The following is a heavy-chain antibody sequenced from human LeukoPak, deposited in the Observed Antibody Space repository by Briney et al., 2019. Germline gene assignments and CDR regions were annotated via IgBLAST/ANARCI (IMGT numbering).Heavy chain of an antibody. CDR1: GYSFTSYW. V-gene: IGHV5-51*01. J-gene: IGHJ6*02. CDR2: IYPGDSDS. Sequence: GESLKISCKGSGYSFTSYWIGWVRQMPGKGLEWMGIIYPGDSDSRYSPSFQGQVTISADKSISTAYLQWSSLKASDTAMYYCARPAAAGNYYYYGMDVWGQGTTVTVSS. D-gene: IGHD6-13*01. CDR3: ARPAAAGNYYYYGMDV.